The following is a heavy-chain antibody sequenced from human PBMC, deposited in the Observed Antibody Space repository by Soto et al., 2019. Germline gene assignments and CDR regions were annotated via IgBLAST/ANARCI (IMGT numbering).Heavy chain of an antibody. CDR2: IRSGGSSK. V-gene: IGHV3-11*01. CDR3: ARRGPLNNIEVVPDYFGLAV. J-gene: IGHJ6*02. D-gene: IGHD2-15*01. CDR1: GFTFRDYY. Sequence: QEQLVESGGGLVKPGGSLRLSCEASGFTFRDYYMSWIRQAPVKGLEWISYIRSGGSSKFYTESVKGRFTISRDIAKNSLYLQMDGLRVEDTGVYFCARRGPLNNIEVVPDYFGLAVWGQGTTVTVSS.